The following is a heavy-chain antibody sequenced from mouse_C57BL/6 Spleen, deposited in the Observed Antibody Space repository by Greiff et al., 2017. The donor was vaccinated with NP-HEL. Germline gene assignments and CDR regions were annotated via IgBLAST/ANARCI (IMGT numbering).Heavy chain of an antibody. D-gene: IGHD2-4*01. Sequence: QVHVKQPGAELVRPGSSVKLSCKASGYTFTSYWMHWVKQRPIQGLEWIGNIDPSDSETHYNQKFKDKATLTVDKSSSTAYMQLSSLTSEDSAVYYCARYYDYDVLDYWGQGTTLTVSS. CDR1: GYTFTSYW. V-gene: IGHV1-52*01. CDR3: ARYYDYDVLDY. J-gene: IGHJ2*01. CDR2: IDPSDSET.